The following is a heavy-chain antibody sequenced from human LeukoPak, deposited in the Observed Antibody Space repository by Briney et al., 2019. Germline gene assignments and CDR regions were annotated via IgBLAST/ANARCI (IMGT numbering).Heavy chain of an antibody. J-gene: IGHJ4*02. D-gene: IGHD6-19*01. Sequence: GGSLRLSCAASGFTFSSYGMHWVRQAPGKGLEWVAFIRYDGSNKYYADSVKGRFTISRDNSKNTLYLQMNSLRADDTAVYYCAKGPYGIPVPPDYWGQGTLVTVSS. V-gene: IGHV3-30*02. CDR3: AKGPYGIPVPPDY. CDR2: IRYDGSNK. CDR1: GFTFSSYG.